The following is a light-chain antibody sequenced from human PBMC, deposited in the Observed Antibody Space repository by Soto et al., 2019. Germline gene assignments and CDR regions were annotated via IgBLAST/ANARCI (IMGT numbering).Light chain of an antibody. Sequence: QSALTQPASVSGSPGQSITISCSGTTSDVGGYNLVSWYQQHTAKAPKLLIYEGTQRPSGVSSRFSGSKSGNTASLTISGLQAEDEADYYCCSYASSSSYLFGTGTKVTVL. V-gene: IGLV2-23*01. CDR3: CSYASSSSYL. CDR1: TSDVGGYNL. J-gene: IGLJ1*01. CDR2: EGT.